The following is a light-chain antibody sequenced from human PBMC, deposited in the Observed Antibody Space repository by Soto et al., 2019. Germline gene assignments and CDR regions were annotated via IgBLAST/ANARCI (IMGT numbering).Light chain of an antibody. J-gene: IGKJ4*01. CDR3: QHRSNWPPVT. V-gene: IGKV3-11*01. CDR1: QSVGYH. Sequence: EIVLTQSPATLSLSPGERATLSCRASQSVGYHLAWYQQKPDQAPRLLIYDASNRATGIPARFSGSGSGTDFTLAISSLEPEDFAVYYCQHRSNWPPVTFGGGTKVEIK. CDR2: DAS.